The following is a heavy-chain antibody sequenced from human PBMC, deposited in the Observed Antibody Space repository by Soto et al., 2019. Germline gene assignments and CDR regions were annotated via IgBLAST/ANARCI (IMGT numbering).Heavy chain of an antibody. CDR1: GYSFTSYW. V-gene: IGHV5-51*01. J-gene: IGHJ4*02. CDR3: ARHSPSSGWYRVIDY. Sequence: GESLKISCKGSGYSFTSYWIGWVRQMPGKGLEWMGIIYPGDSDTRYNPSFQGQVTISADKSISTAYLQWSSLKASDTAMYYCARHSPSSGWYRVIDYWGQGTLVTVSS. CDR2: IYPGDSDT. D-gene: IGHD6-19*01.